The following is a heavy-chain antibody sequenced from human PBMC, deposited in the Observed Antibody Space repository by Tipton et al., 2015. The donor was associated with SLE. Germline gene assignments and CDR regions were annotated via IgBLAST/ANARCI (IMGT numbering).Heavy chain of an antibody. V-gene: IGHV4-61*09. J-gene: IGHJ4*02. Sequence: TLSLTCTVSGDSITSSNYYWSWIRQPAGKGLEWIGHIYTSGITNYNPSLKSRVTMSIDKSKNQFSLKLSSVTAADTAVYYCATSGSNDYWGQGTLVTVSS. CDR3: ATSGSNDY. CDR2: IYTSGIT. CDR1: GDSITSSNYY. D-gene: IGHD1-26*01.